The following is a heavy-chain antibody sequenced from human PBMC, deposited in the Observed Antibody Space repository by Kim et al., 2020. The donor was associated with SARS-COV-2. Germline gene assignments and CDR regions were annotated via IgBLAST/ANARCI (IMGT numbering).Heavy chain of an antibody. D-gene: IGHD1-1*01. Sequence: ASVKVSCKASGYSFTSYVMIWVRQAPGQGLEWMGWINTNTGNPTYAQGFTGRFVFSLDTSVSTAYLLISSLKAEDTAVYYCARDLYNWNDRGFDYWGQGTLVTVSS. J-gene: IGHJ4*02. CDR2: INTNTGNP. V-gene: IGHV7-4-1*02. CDR1: GYSFTSYV. CDR3: ARDLYNWNDRGFDY.